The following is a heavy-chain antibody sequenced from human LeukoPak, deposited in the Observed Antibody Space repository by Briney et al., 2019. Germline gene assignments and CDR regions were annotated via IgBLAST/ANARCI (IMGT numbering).Heavy chain of an antibody. V-gene: IGHV3-48*03. CDR1: GFTFSNYE. J-gene: IGHJ4*02. Sequence: GGSLRLSCAASGFTFSNYEMNWVRQAPGKGLEWVAYISESGSLIYYADSVMGRFTISRDNSKSSLFLQMSSLRAEDTAVYYCARDSGSGTTGNEFDCWGQGTLVSVSS. CDR2: ISESGSLI. D-gene: IGHD1-1*01. CDR3: ARDSGSGTTGNEFDC.